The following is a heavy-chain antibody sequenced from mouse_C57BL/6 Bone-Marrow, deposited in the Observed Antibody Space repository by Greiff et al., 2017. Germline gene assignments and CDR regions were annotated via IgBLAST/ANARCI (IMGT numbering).Heavy chain of an antibody. V-gene: IGHV1-82*01. CDR2: IYPGDGDT. D-gene: IGHD2-3*01. CDR1: GYAFSSSW. CDR3: ARERMGAMDY. J-gene: IGHJ4*01. Sequence: LLESGPELVKPGASVKISCKASGYAFSSSWMNWVKQRPGKGLEWIGRIYPGDGDTNYNGKVKGKATLTADQSSSTASMQLTSLRSEYSAVHFCARERMGAMDYWGQGTSVTVSS.